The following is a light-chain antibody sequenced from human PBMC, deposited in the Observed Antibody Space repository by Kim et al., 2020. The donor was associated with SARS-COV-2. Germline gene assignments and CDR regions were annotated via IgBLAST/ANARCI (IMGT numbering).Light chain of an antibody. CDR2: EVR. J-gene: IGLJ2*01. CDR1: SSAVGSVNF. V-gene: IGLV2-14*01. Sequence: PGQSITISCPGTSSAVGSVNFVSWDQFHPGKAPKLVIYEVRRRPSGVSNRFSGSKSGNTASLTISGLQAEDEADYYCSSYTSSSTLFGGGTQLTVL. CDR3: SSYTSSSTL.